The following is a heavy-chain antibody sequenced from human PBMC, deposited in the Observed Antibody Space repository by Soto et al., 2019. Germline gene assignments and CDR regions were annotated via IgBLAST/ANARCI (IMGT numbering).Heavy chain of an antibody. V-gene: IGHV3-11*01. D-gene: IGHD3-10*01. CDR1: GFTFTDHY. CDR3: ARYSRGAN. Sequence: QVQLVESGGGLVKPGGSLRLSCTASGFTFTDHYMTWIRQAPGKGLEWDSHINQGGSNIYYDNTVRGRFTISRYIAKNSVYLQMSSLRADDTAIYWCARYSRGANGGQGTLVIVSS. CDR2: INQGGSNI. J-gene: IGHJ4*02.